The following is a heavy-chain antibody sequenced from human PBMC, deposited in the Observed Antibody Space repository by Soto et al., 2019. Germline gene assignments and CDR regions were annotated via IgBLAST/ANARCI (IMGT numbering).Heavy chain of an antibody. CDR2: IYSSGNT. Sequence: QVQLQVSGPGLVEPSQTLSLTCTVSGASVSSDNYYWTWIRQPPGKHLEWIGYIYSSGNTNYNPSLRSRVTMSKDTSKNQFSLKLSSVTAADTAVYYCARRVTGGGERFDPWGQGTLVTVSS. CDR1: GASVSSDNYY. J-gene: IGHJ5*02. D-gene: IGHD7-27*01. CDR3: ARRVTGGGERFDP. V-gene: IGHV4-30-4*01.